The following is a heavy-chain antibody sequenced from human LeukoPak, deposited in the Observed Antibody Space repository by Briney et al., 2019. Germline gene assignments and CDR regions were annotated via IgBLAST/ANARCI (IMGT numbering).Heavy chain of an antibody. V-gene: IGHV4-4*07. CDR2: IYTSGST. D-gene: IGHD3-10*01. J-gene: IGHJ5*02. Sequence: SETLSLTCTVSGGSISSYYWSWIRQPAGKGLEWIGRIYTSGSTNYNPSLKSRVTMSVDTSKNQFSLKLSSVTAADTAVYYCARGWVMMVRGVIISPWFDPWGQGTLVTVSS. CDR3: ARGWVMMVRGVIISPWFDP. CDR1: GGSISSYY.